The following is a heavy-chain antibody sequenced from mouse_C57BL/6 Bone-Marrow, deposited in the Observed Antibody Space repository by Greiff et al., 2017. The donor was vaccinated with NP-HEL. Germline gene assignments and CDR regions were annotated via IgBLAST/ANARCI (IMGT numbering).Heavy chain of an antibody. CDR2: ISSGGSYT. CDR1: GFTFSSYG. Sequence: DVHLVESGGDLVKPGGSLKLSCAASGFTFSSYGMSWVRQTPDKRLEWVATISSGGSYTYYPDSVKGRFPISRDNAKNTLYLQMSSLKSEDTAMYYCASPIYYDYDVEVFFAYWGQGTLVTVSA. V-gene: IGHV5-6*01. CDR3: ASPIYYDYDVEVFFAY. D-gene: IGHD2-4*01. J-gene: IGHJ3*01.